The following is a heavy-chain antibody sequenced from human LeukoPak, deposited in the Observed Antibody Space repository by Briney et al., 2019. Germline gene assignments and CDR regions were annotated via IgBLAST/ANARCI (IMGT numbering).Heavy chain of an antibody. CDR2: INWSGGST. J-gene: IGHJ4*02. CDR1: GFTFDDYG. D-gene: IGHD5-18*01. CDR3: AKDLRGYSYGYFDY. V-gene: IGHV3-20*04. Sequence: GGSLRLSCAASGFTFDDYGVSWVRQAPGKGLEWVAGINWSGGSTGYADSVKGRFTISRDNAKNSLYLQMNSLRAEDTALYYCAKDLRGYSYGYFDYWGQGTLVTVSS.